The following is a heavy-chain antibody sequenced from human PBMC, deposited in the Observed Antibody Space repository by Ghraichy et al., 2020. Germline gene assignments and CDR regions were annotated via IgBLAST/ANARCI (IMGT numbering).Heavy chain of an antibody. CDR3: ARDEGSIAARPVSDYYYGMDV. D-gene: IGHD6-6*01. Sequence: SVKVSCKASGGTFSSYAISWVRQAPGQGLEWMGGIIPIFGTANYAQKFQGRVTITADESTSTAYMELSSLRSEDTAVYYCARDEGSIAARPVSDYYYGMDVWGQGTTVTVSS. CDR1: GGTFSSYA. V-gene: IGHV1-69*13. J-gene: IGHJ6*02. CDR2: IIPIFGTA.